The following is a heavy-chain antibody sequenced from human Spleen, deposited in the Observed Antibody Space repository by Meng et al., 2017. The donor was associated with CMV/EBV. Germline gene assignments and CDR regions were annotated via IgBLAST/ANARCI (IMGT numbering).Heavy chain of an antibody. CDR2: TYYSGST. CDR1: GGSFSTYY. D-gene: IGHD7-27*01. Sequence: SETLSLTCAVFGGSFSTYYWSWIRQPPGKGLAWIGSTYYSGSTYYNLSLKSRVTMSVDTSKNQFSLRLSSVTAADTAVYFCARHVWGHHYYGVDVWGQGTTVTVSS. V-gene: IGHV4-39*01. J-gene: IGHJ6*02. CDR3: ARHVWGHHYYGVDV.